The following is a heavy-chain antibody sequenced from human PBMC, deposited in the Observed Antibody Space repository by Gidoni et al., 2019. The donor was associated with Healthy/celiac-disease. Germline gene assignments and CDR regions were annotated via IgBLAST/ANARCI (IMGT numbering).Heavy chain of an antibody. D-gene: IGHD3-3*01. CDR1: GFTFSSYW. CDR2: IKQDGSEK. V-gene: IGHV3-7*05. CDR3: ARGGYDFWSGYYTLVDWFDP. Sequence: EVQLVESGGGLVKPGGSLRLSCAASGFTFSSYWMSWVRQAPGKGLEWVANIKQDGSEKYYVDSVKGRFTISRDNAKNSLYLQMNSLRAEDTAVYYCARGGYDFWSGYYTLVDWFDPWGQGTLVTVSS. J-gene: IGHJ5*02.